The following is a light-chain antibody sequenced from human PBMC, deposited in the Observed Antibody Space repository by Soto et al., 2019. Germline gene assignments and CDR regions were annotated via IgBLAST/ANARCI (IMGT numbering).Light chain of an antibody. V-gene: IGKV3-15*01. CDR2: GAS. CDR3: QQYNNWPRT. CDR1: QSVSSN. Sequence: EIVMTQSPATLSVSPGERATLSCRASQSVSSNLAWYKQKPGQAPRLLFFGASTRATGIPARFSGSGSGTDFTLTISSLQSEDFAVYYCQQYNNWPRTFGGGTKVEIK. J-gene: IGKJ4*01.